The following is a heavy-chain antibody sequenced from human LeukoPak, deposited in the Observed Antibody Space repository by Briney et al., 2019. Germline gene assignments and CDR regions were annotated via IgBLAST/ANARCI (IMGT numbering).Heavy chain of an antibody. Sequence: SVKVSCKASGGTFSSYAISWVRQAPGQGLEWMGGIIPIFGTANYAQKFQGRVTITADESTSTAYMELSRLRSDDTAVYYCARDLIRQGDYYYGMDVWGQGTTVTVSS. J-gene: IGHJ6*02. V-gene: IGHV1-69*13. CDR1: GGTFSSYA. D-gene: IGHD1-1*01. CDR2: IIPIFGTA. CDR3: ARDLIRQGDYYYGMDV.